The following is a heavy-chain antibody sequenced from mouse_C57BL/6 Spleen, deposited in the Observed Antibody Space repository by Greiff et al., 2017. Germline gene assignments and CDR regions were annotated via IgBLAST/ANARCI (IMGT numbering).Heavy chain of an antibody. CDR3: ASSPITAVSSGFDY. V-gene: IGHV1-69*01. CDR2: IVPSDSYT. J-gene: IGHJ2*01. Sequence: QVQLQQPGAELVMPAASVKLSCKASGYTFTSYWMHWVKQRPGQGLEWIGEIVPSDSYTNYNQKFKSKSTLTVDKSSSTAYMQLSRLTSEDSAVYYCASSPITAVSSGFDYWGQGTTLTVSS. D-gene: IGHD1-1*01. CDR1: GYTFTSYW.